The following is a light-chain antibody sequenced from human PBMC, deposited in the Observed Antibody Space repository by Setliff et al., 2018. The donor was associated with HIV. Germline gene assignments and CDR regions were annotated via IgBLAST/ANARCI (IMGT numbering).Light chain of an antibody. J-gene: IGLJ1*01. CDR3: RSHTSANSQV. CDR2: DVS. V-gene: IGLV2-18*02. Sequence: QSALAQPPSVSGSPGQSVTIPCTGTSSDVGGYNRVSWYQQPPGTAPELMICDVSSRPSGVPDRFSGSKSGYTASLTISGPQAEDEADYYCRSHTSANSQVFGTGTKVTV. CDR1: SSDVGGYNR.